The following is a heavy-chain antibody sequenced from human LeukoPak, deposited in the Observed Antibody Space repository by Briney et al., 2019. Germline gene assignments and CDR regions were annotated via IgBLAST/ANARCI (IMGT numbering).Heavy chain of an antibody. Sequence: GGSLRLSCAASGFTISTYAMSWVRQAPGKGLEWVSATGGSDGATYYADSVKGRFTISRDNSKNTLYLQMNSLRAEDTAVYYCAKVPLGSGSYSPDYYYMDVWGKVTTVTVSS. J-gene: IGHJ6*03. V-gene: IGHV3-23*01. CDR1: GFTISTYA. D-gene: IGHD1-26*01. CDR3: AKVPLGSGSYSPDYYYMDV. CDR2: TGGSDGAT.